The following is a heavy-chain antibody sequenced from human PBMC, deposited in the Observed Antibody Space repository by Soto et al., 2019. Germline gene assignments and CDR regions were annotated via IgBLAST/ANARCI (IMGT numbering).Heavy chain of an antibody. CDR1: GGTFSSYA. CDR3: ARASYYDSSGYYYCLDY. V-gene: IGHV1-69*06. CDR2: IIPIFGTA. Sequence: QVQLVQSGAEVKKPGSSVKVSCKASGGTFSSYAISWVRQAPGQGLEWMGGIIPIFGTANYAQKFQGRVTITADKATSTAYMELSSLRSEDTAVYYCARASYYDSSGYYYCLDYWGQGTLVTVSS. D-gene: IGHD3-22*01. J-gene: IGHJ4*02.